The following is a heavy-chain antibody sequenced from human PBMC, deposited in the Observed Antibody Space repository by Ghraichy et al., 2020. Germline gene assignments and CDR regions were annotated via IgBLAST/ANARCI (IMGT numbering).Heavy chain of an antibody. J-gene: IGHJ5*02. V-gene: IGHV2-5*02. D-gene: IGHD2-15*01. CDR1: GFSLSTSGVG. CDR2: IYWDDDK. Sequence: SGPTLVKPTQTLTLTCTFSGFSLSTSGVGVGWIRQPPGKALEWLALIYWDDDKRYSPSLKSRLTITKDTSKNQVVLTMTNMDPVDTATYYCAHRPYCSGGSCYWDNWFDPWGQGTLVTVSS. CDR3: AHRPYCSGGSCYWDNWFDP.